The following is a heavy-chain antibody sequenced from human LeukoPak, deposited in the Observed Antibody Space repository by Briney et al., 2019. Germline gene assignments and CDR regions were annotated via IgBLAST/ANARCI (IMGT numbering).Heavy chain of an antibody. J-gene: IGHJ4*02. CDR3: ARDRGDYRLVGSQDY. CDR1: GFTFSSYA. CDR2: ISYDGSNK. D-gene: IGHD4-17*01. Sequence: GGSLRLSCAASGFTFSSYAMHWVRQAPGKGLEWVAVISYDGSNKYYADSVKGRFTISRGNSKNTLYLQMNSLRAEDTAVYYCARDRGDYRLVGSQDYWGQGTLVTVSS. V-gene: IGHV3-30-3*01.